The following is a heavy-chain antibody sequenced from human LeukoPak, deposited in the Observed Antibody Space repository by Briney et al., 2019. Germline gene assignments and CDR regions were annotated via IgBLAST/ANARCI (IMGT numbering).Heavy chain of an antibody. D-gene: IGHD1-26*01. V-gene: IGHV3-30*02. CDR3: TSRPFSGTYSTTPFDY. CDR2: IRYDGSNK. CDR1: GFTFSSYG. J-gene: IGHJ4*02. Sequence: GGSLRLSCAASGFTFSSYGMHWVRQAPGKGLEWVAFIRYDGSNKYYADSVKGRFTISRDNSKNTLYLQMNSLKTEDTAVYYCTSRPFSGTYSTTPFDYWGQGTLVTVSS.